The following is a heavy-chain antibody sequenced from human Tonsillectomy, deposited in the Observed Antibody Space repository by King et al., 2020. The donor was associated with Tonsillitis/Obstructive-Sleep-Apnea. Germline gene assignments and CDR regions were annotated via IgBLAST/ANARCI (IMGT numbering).Heavy chain of an antibody. CDR2: IKQDGSEK. Sequence: VQLVESGGGLVQPGGSLRLSCAASGFTFSSYWMSWVRQAPGKGLEWMANIKQDGSEKYYVDSVKGRFTISRDNAKNSLYLQMNSLRAEDTAVYYCARVGYCTGTSCYSSTFDIWGRGTMVTVSS. D-gene: IGHD2-2*03. V-gene: IGHV3-7*01. CDR1: GFTFSSYW. J-gene: IGHJ3*02. CDR3: ARVGYCTGTSCYSSTFDI.